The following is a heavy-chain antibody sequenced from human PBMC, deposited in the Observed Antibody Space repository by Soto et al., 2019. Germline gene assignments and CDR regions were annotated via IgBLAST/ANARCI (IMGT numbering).Heavy chain of an antibody. Sequence: QVQLQESGPGLVKSSETLSLTCTVSGASSSSYYWSWIRQPPGKGLEWIGYMNDFGRTIYNPSLKMRVTIPLDTSKNQFSLKVTSVIAADTAVYYCARSFCRDAVRCNWFDPWGQGTLVTVSS. D-gene: IGHD2-8*01. V-gene: IGHV4-59*01. CDR2: MNDFGRT. J-gene: IGHJ5*02. CDR1: GASSSSYY. CDR3: ARSFCRDAVRCNWFDP.